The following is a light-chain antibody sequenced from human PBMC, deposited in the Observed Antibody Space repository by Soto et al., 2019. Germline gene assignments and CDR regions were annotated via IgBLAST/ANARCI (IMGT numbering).Light chain of an antibody. CDR3: QQYGSSPPLS. CDR1: QSVSSSY. J-gene: IGKJ4*01. CDR2: GAS. V-gene: IGKV3-20*01. Sequence: EIVLTQSPGTLSLSPWERATLSCRASQSVSSSYLAWYQQKPGQAPRLLIYGASSRATGIPDRFSGSGSGTDFTLTISRLEPEDFAVYYCQQYGSSPPLSFGGGTRWIS.